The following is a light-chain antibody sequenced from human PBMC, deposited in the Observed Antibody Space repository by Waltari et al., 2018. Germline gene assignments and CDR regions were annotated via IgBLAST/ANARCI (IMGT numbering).Light chain of an antibody. J-gene: IGLJ3*02. CDR3: VAWDDSLSATV. CDR1: SSTIGSNY. Sequence: QSVLTQPPSASGIPGQRVTISCSGSSSTIGSNYVYWYQHLPGTAPKLLIYRNDQRPSGVPDRFSGSKSGTSASLAISELLSEDEADYYCVAWDDSLSATVFGGGTKLTVL. V-gene: IGLV1-47*01. CDR2: RND.